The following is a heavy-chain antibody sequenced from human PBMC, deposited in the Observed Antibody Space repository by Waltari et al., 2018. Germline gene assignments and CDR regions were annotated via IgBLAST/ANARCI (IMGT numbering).Heavy chain of an antibody. V-gene: IGHV3-30-3*01. CDR3: ASPPRAVTTGGDDY. Sequence: QVQLVESGGGVVQPGRSLRLSCAASGFTFSSSAMPWVRQAPGKGLEWVAVISYDGSNKYYADSVKGRFTISRDNSKNTLYLQMNSLRAEDTAVYYCASPPRAVTTGGDDYWGQGTLVTVSS. CDR2: ISYDGSNK. CDR1: GFTFSSSA. J-gene: IGHJ4*02. D-gene: IGHD4-17*01.